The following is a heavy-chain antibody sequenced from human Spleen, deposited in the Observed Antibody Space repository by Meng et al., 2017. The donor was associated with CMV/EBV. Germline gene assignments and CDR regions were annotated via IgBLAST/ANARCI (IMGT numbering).Heavy chain of an antibody. V-gene: IGHV4-39*01. J-gene: IGHJ4*02. D-gene: IGHD5-12*01. CDR1: GGSISSYY. Sequence: QVQRQESGPRLVKPSPTLYLTCTVSGGSISSYYWGWIRQHPGKGLELIGSIYYSGSTYYNPSLRSRVTMSLDTSKNQFSLKLSSVTATDTAVYYCARHDGGYGDYFDHWGQGTLVTVSS. CDR2: IYYSGST. CDR3: ARHDGGYGDYFDH.